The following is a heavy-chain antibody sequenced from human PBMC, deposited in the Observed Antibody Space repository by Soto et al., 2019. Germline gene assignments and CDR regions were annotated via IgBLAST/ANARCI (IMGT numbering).Heavy chain of an antibody. V-gene: IGHV4-4*02. Sequence: SQTLSLTCAVSGGSISSSNWWSWVRQPPGKGLEWIGEIYHSGSTNYNPSLKSRVTISVDKSKNQFSLKLSSVTAADTAVYYCARDFQGDFWSGYYYLNCLAPRGKGTLVPVSS. CDR2: IYHSGST. CDR3: ARDFQGDFWSGYYYLNCLAP. J-gene: IGHJ5*02. D-gene: IGHD3-3*01. CDR1: GGSISSSNW.